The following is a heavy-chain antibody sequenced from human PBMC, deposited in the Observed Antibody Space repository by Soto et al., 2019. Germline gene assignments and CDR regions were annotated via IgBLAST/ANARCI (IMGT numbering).Heavy chain of an antibody. V-gene: IGHV3-15*07. Sequence: EVQLVESGGGFVKPGGSLRLSCAVSGLSFTNAWMNWLRQAPGKGLEWVARIKSHTDGGATDYAAPLKGRFTISRDDSRNTLVLQMNSLNTEDTAVYFCATAPGYWASAPLDYWGQGTLVTVSS. D-gene: IGHD6-25*01. J-gene: IGHJ4*02. CDR2: IKSHTDGGAT. CDR1: GLSFTNAW. CDR3: ATAPGYWASAPLDY.